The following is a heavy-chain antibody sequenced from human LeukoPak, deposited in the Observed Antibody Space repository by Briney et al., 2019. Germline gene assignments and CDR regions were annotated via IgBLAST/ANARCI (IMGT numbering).Heavy chain of an antibody. J-gene: IGHJ4*02. CDR3: ARDRLTGTEEGLIDY. D-gene: IGHD1-7*01. Sequence: GGSLRLSCAASGFTFSSYWVSWVRQAPGKGLEWVANIKQDGSEKYYVDSVKGRFTISRDNAKNSLYLQMNSLRAEDTAVYYCARDRLTGTEEGLIDYWGQGTLVTVSS. V-gene: IGHV3-7*01. CDR1: GFTFSSYW. CDR2: IKQDGSEK.